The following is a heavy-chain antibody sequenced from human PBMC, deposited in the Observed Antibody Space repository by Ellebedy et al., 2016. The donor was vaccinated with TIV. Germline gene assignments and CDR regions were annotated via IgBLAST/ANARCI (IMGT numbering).Heavy chain of an antibody. CDR1: GYDFTNHW. V-gene: IGHV5-51*01. Sequence: GESLKISXKASGYDFTNHWIGWVRQMPGKGLEWMGIIYPGDSETRYSPSFRGQVTMSVDKSITTAYLQWSSLKAADTAMYYCARQTASDGMWWFDFWGQGTLVTVSS. J-gene: IGHJ5*01. CDR2: IYPGDSET. CDR3: ARQTASDGMWWFDF. D-gene: IGHD5-24*01.